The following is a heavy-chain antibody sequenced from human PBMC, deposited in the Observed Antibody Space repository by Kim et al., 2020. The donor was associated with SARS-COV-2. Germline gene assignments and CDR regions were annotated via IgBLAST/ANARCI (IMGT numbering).Heavy chain of an antibody. J-gene: IGHJ4*02. CDR2: IYYSGST. CDR3: ARDVRDYYGSGSYYYPDY. CDR1: GGSISSSSYY. D-gene: IGHD3-10*01. Sequence: SETLSLTCTVSGGSISSSSYYWGWIRQPPGKGLEWIGSIYYSGSTYYNPSLKSRVTISVDTSKNQFSLKLSSVTAADTAVYYCARDVRDYYGSGSYYYPDYWGQGTLVTVSS. V-gene: IGHV4-39*07.